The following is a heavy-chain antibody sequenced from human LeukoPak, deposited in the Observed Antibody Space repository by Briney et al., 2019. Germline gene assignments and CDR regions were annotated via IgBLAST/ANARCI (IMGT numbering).Heavy chain of an antibody. D-gene: IGHD3-22*01. CDR2: IYYSGST. J-gene: IGHJ5*02. Sequence: SETLSLTCTVSGGSISSYYWSWIRQPPGKGLEWIGYIYYSGSTNYNPSLKSRVTISVDTSKNQFSLKLSSVTAADTAVYYCARARNYYDSSGYYWGWFDPWGQGTLVTVSS. CDR3: ARARNYYDSSGYYWGWFDP. CDR1: GGSISSYY. V-gene: IGHV4-59*01.